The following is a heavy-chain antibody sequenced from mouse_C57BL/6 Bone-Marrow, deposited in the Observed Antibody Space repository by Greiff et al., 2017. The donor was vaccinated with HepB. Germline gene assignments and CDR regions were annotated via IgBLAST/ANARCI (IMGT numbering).Heavy chain of an antibody. CDR3: TGAYSNYELDY. Sequence: EVQLVESGGGLVQPGGSMKLSCVASGFTFSNYWMNWVRQSPEKGLEWVAQIRLKSDNYATHYAESVKGRFTISRDDSKSSVYLQMNNLRAEDTGIYYCTGAYSNYELDYWGQGTSVTVSS. J-gene: IGHJ4*01. V-gene: IGHV6-3*01. CDR2: IRLKSDNYAT. D-gene: IGHD2-5*01. CDR1: GFTFSNYW.